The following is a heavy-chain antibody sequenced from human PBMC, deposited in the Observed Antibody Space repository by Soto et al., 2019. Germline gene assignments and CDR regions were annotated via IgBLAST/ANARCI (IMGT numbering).Heavy chain of an antibody. Sequence: ASVKVSCKASGYTFTSYDINWVRQATGQGLEWMGWMNPNSGNTGYAQKFQGRVTMTRNTSISTAYMELSSLISEDTAVYYCAQRTQDGGVDYWGQGTLVTVSS. D-gene: IGHD3-16*01. V-gene: IGHV1-8*01. CDR2: MNPNSGNT. J-gene: IGHJ4*02. CDR1: GYTFTSYD. CDR3: AQRTQDGGVDY.